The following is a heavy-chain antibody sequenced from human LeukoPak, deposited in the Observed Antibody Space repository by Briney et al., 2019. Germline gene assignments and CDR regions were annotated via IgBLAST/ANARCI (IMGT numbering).Heavy chain of an antibody. J-gene: IGHJ4*02. CDR2: IYSRGNT. D-gene: IGHD2-21*01. V-gene: IGHV4-61*02. CDR1: RGSISSGNDY. CDR3: AKEGDWSSLDY. Sequence: PSENLSLTCVVYRGSISSGNDYWHWIRQPAGRGLEWIGSIYSRGNTNYNPSLKSRLTISMDTSNNQFSLKLSSVTAADTAVYYCAKEGDWSSLDYWGQGTLVTVSA.